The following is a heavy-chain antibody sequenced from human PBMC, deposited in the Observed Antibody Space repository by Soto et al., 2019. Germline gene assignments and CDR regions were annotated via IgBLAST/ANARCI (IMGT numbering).Heavy chain of an antibody. D-gene: IGHD3-3*01. CDR2: IYHSGST. Sequence: PSETLSLTCAVSGGSISSGGYSWSWIRQPPGKGLDWIGYIYHSGSTYYNPSLKSRVTISVDRSKNQFSLKLSSVTAADTAVYYCASSGVWSGYYSYYYYYGMDVWGQGTTVTVSS. J-gene: IGHJ6*02. CDR1: GGSISSGGYS. CDR3: ASSGVWSGYYSYYYYYGMDV. V-gene: IGHV4-30-2*01.